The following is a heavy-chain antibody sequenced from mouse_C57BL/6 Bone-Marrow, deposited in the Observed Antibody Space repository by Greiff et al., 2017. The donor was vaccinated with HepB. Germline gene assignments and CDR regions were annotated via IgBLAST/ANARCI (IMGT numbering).Heavy chain of an antibody. D-gene: IGHD2-12*01. CDR3: ARILYHPIFFAY. CDR1: GYTFTSYW. Sequence: QVHVKQPGAELVKPGASVKMSCKASGYTFTSYWITWVKQRPGQGLEWIGDIYPGSGSTNYNEKFKSKATLTVDTSSSTAYMQLSSLTSEDSAVYYCARILYHPIFFAYWGQGTLVTVSA. J-gene: IGHJ3*01. CDR2: IYPGSGST. V-gene: IGHV1-55*01.